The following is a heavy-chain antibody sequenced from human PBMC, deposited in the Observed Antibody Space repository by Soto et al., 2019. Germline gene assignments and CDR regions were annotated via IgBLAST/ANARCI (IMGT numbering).Heavy chain of an antibody. Sequence: SVKVSCKASGGTFSSYAISWVRQAPGQGLEWMGGIIPIFGTANYAQKFQGRVAITADESTSTAYMELSSLRSEDTAVYYCARDIAVADYYYGMDVWGQGTTVTVSS. V-gene: IGHV1-69*13. CDR1: GGTFSSYA. CDR2: IIPIFGTA. D-gene: IGHD6-19*01. J-gene: IGHJ6*02. CDR3: ARDIAVADYYYGMDV.